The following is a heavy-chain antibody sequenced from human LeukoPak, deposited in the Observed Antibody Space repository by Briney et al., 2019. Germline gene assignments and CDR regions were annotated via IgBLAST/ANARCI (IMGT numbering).Heavy chain of an antibody. CDR1: GGSISSGDYY. CDR2: IYYSGNA. D-gene: IGHD5-12*01. J-gene: IGHJ4*02. Sequence: SQTLSLTCTVSGGSISSGDYYWSWIRQPPGKDLEWIGYIYYSGNAYYNPSLKSRVTISVDMSKNQISLKLSSVTAADTAVYYCARGLSGHDYDDYWGQGTLVTVSS. V-gene: IGHV4-30-4*01. CDR3: ARGLSGHDYDDY.